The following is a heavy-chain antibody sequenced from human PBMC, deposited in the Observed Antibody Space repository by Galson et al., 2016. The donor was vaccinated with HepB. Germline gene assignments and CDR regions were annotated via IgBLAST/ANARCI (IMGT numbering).Heavy chain of an antibody. CDR3: ATLDGYYYYFDMDV. Sequence: SLRLSCAASGFTFSRSWMHWVRQGPGKGLVWVSSVSPDGTTATYADSVKGRFTISRDNAKNTVFLQMNNLSAEDTAVYYCATLDGYYYYFDMDVWGRGTTVTVSS. V-gene: IGHV3-74*01. CDR1: GFTFSRSW. CDR2: VSPDGTTA. J-gene: IGHJ6*02. D-gene: IGHD2-21*02.